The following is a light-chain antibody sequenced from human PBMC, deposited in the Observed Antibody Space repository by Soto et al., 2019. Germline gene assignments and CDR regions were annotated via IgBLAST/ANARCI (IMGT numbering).Light chain of an antibody. V-gene: IGKV3-15*01. J-gene: IGKJ1*01. CDR1: QSVSSN. CDR2: GAS. Sequence: EIVMTQSPATLSVSPGERATLSCRASQSVSSNLAWYQQKPGQAPRLLIYGASTRATGIPARFSGSGSGTEFTLTISSLQSEDSAVYYCQQYGSSPGKFGQGTKVDIK. CDR3: QQYGSSPGK.